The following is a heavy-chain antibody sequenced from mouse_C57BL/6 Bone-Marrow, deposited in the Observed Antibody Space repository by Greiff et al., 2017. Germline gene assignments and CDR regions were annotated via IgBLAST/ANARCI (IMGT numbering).Heavy chain of an antibody. CDR1: GFTFNTYA. CDR2: IRSKSSNYAT. Sequence: EVKLQESGGGLVQPKGSLKLSCAASGFTFNTYAMHWVRQAPGKGLEWVARIRSKSSNYATYYADSVKDRFTIARNDSQSKLYLKMNNLKTEDTAMYYCVSPLYYGSLDYAMDYWGQGTSVTVSA. CDR3: VSPLYYGSLDYAMDY. J-gene: IGHJ4*01. D-gene: IGHD1-1*01. V-gene: IGHV10-3*01.